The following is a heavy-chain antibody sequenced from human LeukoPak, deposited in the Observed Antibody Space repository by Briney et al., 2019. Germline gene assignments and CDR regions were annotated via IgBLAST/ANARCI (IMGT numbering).Heavy chain of an antibody. J-gene: IGHJ4*02. D-gene: IGHD6-6*01. V-gene: IGHV3-23*01. Sequence: PXGSLRLSCAASGFTFSSYAMSWVRQAPGKGLEWVSAISGSGGSTYYADSVKGRFTISRDNSKNTLYLQMNSLRAEDTAVYYCANNPYSSSRNYWGQGTLVTVSS. CDR1: GFTFSSYA. CDR3: ANNPYSSSRNY. CDR2: ISGSGGST.